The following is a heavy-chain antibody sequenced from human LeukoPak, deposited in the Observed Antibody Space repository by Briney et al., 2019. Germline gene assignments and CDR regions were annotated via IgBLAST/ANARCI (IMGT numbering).Heavy chain of an antibody. CDR3: TTGLRGY. CDR2: IKSKNDGGTT. V-gene: IGHV3-15*01. Sequence: GGSLRLSCAASGFTVSNAWMIWVRQAPGKGLEWVGRIKSKNDGGTTDYAAPVKGRFTTSRDDSKDTVDLQMNSLKPDDTGVYFCTTGLRGYWGQGTLVTVSS. CDR1: GFTVSNAW. J-gene: IGHJ4*02.